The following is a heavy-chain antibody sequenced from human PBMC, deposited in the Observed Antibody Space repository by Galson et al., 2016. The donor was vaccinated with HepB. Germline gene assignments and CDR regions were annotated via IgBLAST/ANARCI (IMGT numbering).Heavy chain of an antibody. D-gene: IGHD6-13*01. V-gene: IGHV3-21*01. CDR1: GFTFSTYS. J-gene: IGHJ4*02. CDR3: ARGGGYSSGWYSL. Sequence: SLRLSCAASGFTFSTYSMNWVRQAPGKGLEWVSSISSGSAYIYYADSVKGRFTISRDNAKNSLYLQMNSLRAEDTAVYYCARGGGYSSGWYSLWGQGTLVTVSS. CDR2: ISSGSAYI.